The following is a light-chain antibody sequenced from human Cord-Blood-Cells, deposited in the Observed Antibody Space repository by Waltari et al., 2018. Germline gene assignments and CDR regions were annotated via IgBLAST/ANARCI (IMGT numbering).Light chain of an antibody. J-gene: IGLJ1*01. CDR3: CSYAGSSTNYV. Sequence: QSALTRPASVSGSPGQSITIPCTGTSCDVGSYNLVSCYQQHPGKAPKLMIYEVSKRPSGVSNRFSGSKSGNTASLTISGLQAEDEADYYCCSYAGSSTNYVFGTGTKVTVL. CDR1: SCDVGSYNL. CDR2: EVS. V-gene: IGLV2-23*02.